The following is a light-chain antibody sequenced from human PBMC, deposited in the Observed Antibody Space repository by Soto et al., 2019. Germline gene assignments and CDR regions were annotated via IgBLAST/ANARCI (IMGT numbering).Light chain of an antibody. Sequence: EIVLTQSPGILSLSPGERATLSCRASQSVSSNYLARYQHKPGQAPRLLIYGASRRATGIPDRFSGSGSGTDFTLTINRLEPGDFAVYYCQQYVSSLLTFGGGTKVEIK. J-gene: IGKJ4*01. CDR1: QSVSSNY. CDR3: QQYVSSLLT. V-gene: IGKV3-20*01. CDR2: GAS.